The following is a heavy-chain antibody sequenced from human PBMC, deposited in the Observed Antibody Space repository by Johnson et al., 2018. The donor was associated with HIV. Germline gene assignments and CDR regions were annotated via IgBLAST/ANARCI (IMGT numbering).Heavy chain of an antibody. Sequence: VQLVESGGGLVKPGGSLRISCAASGFTFSNVWMSWVRQVPGTGLEWVSVLFSGGNTYYADSVKGRFTISRDNSKNTLYLQMNSLRAEDTAVYYCARACRDGYTCDAFDIWGQGTMVTVSS. D-gene: IGHD5-24*01. V-gene: IGHV3-66*01. CDR3: ARACRDGYTCDAFDI. CDR1: GFTFSNVW. J-gene: IGHJ3*02. CDR2: LFSGGNT.